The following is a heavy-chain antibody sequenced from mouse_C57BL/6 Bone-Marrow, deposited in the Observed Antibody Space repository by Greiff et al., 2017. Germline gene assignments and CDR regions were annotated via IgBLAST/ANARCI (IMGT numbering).Heavy chain of an antibody. CDR3: AGATRYFDV. Sequence: EVQLVESGGDLVKPGGSLKLSCAASGFTFSSYGMSWVRQTPDKRLEWVATISSGGSYTYYPDSVKGRFTISRDNAKNTLYLQMSSLKSEDTAMYYCAGATRYFDVWGTGTTVTVSS. CDR2: ISSGGSYT. V-gene: IGHV5-6*01. CDR1: GFTFSSYG. J-gene: IGHJ1*03. D-gene: IGHD1-1*01.